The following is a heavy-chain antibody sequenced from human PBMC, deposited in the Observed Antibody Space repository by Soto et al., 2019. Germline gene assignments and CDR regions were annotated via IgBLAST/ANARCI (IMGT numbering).Heavy chain of an antibody. V-gene: IGHV1-69*12. Sequence: QVQLVQSGAEVKKPGSSVKVSCKASGGTFSSYAISWVRQAPGQGLEWMGGIIPIFGTADYAQKFQGRVTITADESTSAAYMEVSSLRSEGTAVYYCERDGGVYDYSAFDYWGQGTLVTVSS. J-gene: IGHJ4*02. CDR1: GGTFSSYA. D-gene: IGHD4-4*01. CDR3: ERDGGVYDYSAFDY. CDR2: IIPIFGTA.